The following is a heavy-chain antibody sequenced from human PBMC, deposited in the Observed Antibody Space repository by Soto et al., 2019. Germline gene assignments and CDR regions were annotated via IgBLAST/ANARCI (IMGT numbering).Heavy chain of an antibody. D-gene: IGHD6-6*01. CDR3: ARSGARPRSYDY. CDR1: GYTFTSYA. CDR2: INAGNGNT. J-gene: IGHJ4*02. V-gene: IGHV1-3*01. Sequence: QVQLVQSGAEVKKPGASVKVSCKASGYTFTSYAMHWVHQAPGQRLEWMGWINAGNGNTKYSQKFQGRVTITRDTSASTAYMELSSLRSEDTAVYYCARSGARPRSYDYWGQGTLVTVSS.